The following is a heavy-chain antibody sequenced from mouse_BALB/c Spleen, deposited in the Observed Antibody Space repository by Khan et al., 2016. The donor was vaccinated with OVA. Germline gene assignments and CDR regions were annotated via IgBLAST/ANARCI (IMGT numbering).Heavy chain of an antibody. CDR2: IGSGDST. V-gene: IGHV5-6-5*01. J-gene: IGHJ3*01. Sequence: EVKLVESGGGLVKPGGSLKLSCAASGFTFSNYAMSWVRQSPEKRLEWVASIGSGDSTYYLDSVKGRFTISRDNARNILSLQMSSLRSEETALYYCARDYWFTYWGQGTLVTVSA. CDR1: GFTFSNYA. CDR3: ARDYWFTY.